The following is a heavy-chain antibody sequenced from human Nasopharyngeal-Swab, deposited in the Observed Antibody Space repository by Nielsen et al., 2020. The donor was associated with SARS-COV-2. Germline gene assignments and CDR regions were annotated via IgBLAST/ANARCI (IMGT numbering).Heavy chain of an antibody. D-gene: IGHD1-26*01. J-gene: IGHJ4*02. CDR2: ISDRGDRT. V-gene: IGHV3-23*01. CDR1: GFTFSSYA. CDR3: AKDRLGAPTYYFDF. Sequence: GESLKISCAASGFTFSSYAVSWVRQAPGKGLEWVSVISDRGDRTYYADSVKGRFTISRDNSKNTLYLQMNSLRAEDTAIYYCAKDRLGAPTYYFDFWGQGTLVTVSS.